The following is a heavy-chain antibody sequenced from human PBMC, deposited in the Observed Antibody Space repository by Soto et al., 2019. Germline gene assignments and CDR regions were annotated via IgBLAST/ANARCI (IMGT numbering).Heavy chain of an antibody. Sequence: AAVKVSCKTSRYIFTGYYMHWVRQAPGQGLEWMGWINPNSGDTNYAQRFKGRVSMTSDTSINTAYLELSRLRPGDTAVFFCARSHSAYHYHAMDAWGQGTTVTVSS. J-gene: IGHJ6*02. CDR2: INPNSGDT. CDR1: RYIFTGYY. CDR3: ARSHSAYHYHAMDA. V-gene: IGHV1-2*02.